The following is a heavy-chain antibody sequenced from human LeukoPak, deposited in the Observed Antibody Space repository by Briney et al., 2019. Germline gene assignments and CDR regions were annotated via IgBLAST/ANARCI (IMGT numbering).Heavy chain of an antibody. D-gene: IGHD3-10*01. CDR3: ARDWAMVRGVMGHAFDI. V-gene: IGHV4-31*03. CDR2: IYYSGST. CDR1: GGSISSGGYY. Sequence: SQTLSLTCTVSGGSISSGGYYWRLIRQHPGKGLEWIGYIYYSGSTYYNPSLKSRVTISVDTSKNQFSLKLSSVTAADTAVYYCARDWAMVRGVMGHAFDIWGQGTMVTVSS. J-gene: IGHJ3*02.